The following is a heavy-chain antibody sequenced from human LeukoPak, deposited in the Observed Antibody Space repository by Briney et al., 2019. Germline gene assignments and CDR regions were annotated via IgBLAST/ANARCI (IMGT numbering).Heavy chain of an antibody. CDR3: ARAPYYYDSSGYFPFDY. D-gene: IGHD3-22*01. CDR2: INHSGST. J-gene: IGHJ4*02. V-gene: IGHV4-34*01. Sequence: PSETLSLTCAVYGGSFSGYYWSWIRQPPGKGLEWIGEINHSGSTNYNPSLKSRVTISVDTSKNQFSLKLSSVTAADPAVYYCARAPYYYDSSGYFPFDYWGQGTLVTVSS. CDR1: GGSFSGYY.